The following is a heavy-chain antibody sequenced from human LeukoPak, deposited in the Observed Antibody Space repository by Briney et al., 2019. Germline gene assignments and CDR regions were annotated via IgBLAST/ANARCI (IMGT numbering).Heavy chain of an antibody. V-gene: IGHV3-64*01. J-gene: IGHJ4*02. CDR1: GFTFGNYA. Sequence: GGSLRLSCAASGFTFGNYAMHWVRQAPGKGLEYVSAITDNGAITYYANSVKGRFTISRDNSQNTVSLQMGSLGVEDMAVYYCASRGSYCSGGSCHGDYWGQGTLVTVSS. D-gene: IGHD2-15*01. CDR2: ITDNGAIT. CDR3: ASRGSYCSGGSCHGDY.